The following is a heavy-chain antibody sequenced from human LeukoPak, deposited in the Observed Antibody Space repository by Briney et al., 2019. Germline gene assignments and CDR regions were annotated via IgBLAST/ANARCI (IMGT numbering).Heavy chain of an antibody. D-gene: IGHD5-12*01. CDR2: IWYDGSNK. V-gene: IGHV3-33*01. J-gene: IGHJ4*02. CDR1: GFTFSSYG. Sequence: GGSLRLSCAASGFTFSSYGMHWVRQAPGKGLEWVAIIWYDGSNKYYADSVKGRFTISRDNSKNTLYLQMNSLRAEDTAVYYCARDDQYCAYDFDYWGQGTLVTVSS. CDR3: ARDDQYCAYDFDY.